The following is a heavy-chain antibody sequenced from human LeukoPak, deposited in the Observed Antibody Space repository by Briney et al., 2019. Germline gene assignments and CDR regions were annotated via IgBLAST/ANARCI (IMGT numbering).Heavy chain of an antibody. CDR3: ATRRRGSGSYSYYFDY. CDR2: ILPRDSDT. V-gene: IGHV5-51*01. Sequence: SSSYASSDIITSYCRSWVRRLPRQGREGRGIILPRDSDTRYSVSSQGRGTTSADKSISSAYLQWSSLKASDTAMYYCATRRRGSGSYSYYFDYWGQGTLVTVSS. J-gene: IGHJ4*02. CDR1: SDIITSYC. D-gene: IGHD1-26*01.